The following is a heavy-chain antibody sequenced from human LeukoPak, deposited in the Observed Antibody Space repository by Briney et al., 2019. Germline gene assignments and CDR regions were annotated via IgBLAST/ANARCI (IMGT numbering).Heavy chain of an antibody. Sequence: GESLKISCKGSGYSFTSYWIGWVRQMPGKGLEWMGIIYPGDSVNRYSPSFQGQVTISADKSISTAYLQWSSLKASDTAMYYCARALRGVRYYYGMEVWGQGTTVTVSS. CDR1: GYSFTSYW. CDR3: ARALRGVRYYYGMEV. V-gene: IGHV5-51*01. J-gene: IGHJ6*02. D-gene: IGHD3-10*01. CDR2: IYPGDSVN.